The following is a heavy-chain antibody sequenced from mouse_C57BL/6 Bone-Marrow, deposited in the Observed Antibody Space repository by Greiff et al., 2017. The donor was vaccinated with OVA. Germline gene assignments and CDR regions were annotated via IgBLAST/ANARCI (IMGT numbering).Heavy chain of an antibody. CDR1: GFSFNTYA. Sequence: EVHLVESGGGLVQPKGSLKLSCAASGFSFNTYAMNWVRQAPGKGLEWVARIRSKSNNYATYYADSVKDRLTISRDDSESMLYLQMNNLKTEDTAMYYCVSSYWAWFAYWGQGTLVTVSA. CDR3: VSSYWAWFAY. D-gene: IGHD2-10*01. CDR2: IRSKSNNYAT. V-gene: IGHV10-1*01. J-gene: IGHJ3*01.